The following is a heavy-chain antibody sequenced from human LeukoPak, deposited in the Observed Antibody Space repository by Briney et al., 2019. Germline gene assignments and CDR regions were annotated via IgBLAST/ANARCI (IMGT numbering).Heavy chain of an antibody. Sequence: GGSLRLSRAASGFTFSSYSMNWVRQAPGKGLEWVSYISSSSSTIYYADSVKGRFTISRDNAKNSLYLQMNSLRAEDTAVYYCVNGYYTLDYWGQGTLVTVSS. J-gene: IGHJ4*02. V-gene: IGHV3-48*01. CDR2: ISSSSSTI. D-gene: IGHD3-22*01. CDR3: VNGYYTLDY. CDR1: GFTFSSYS.